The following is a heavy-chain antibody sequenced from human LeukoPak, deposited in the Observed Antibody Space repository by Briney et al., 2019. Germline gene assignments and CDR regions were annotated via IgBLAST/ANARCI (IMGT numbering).Heavy chain of an antibody. CDR2: INPSGGST. V-gene: IGHV1-46*01. J-gene: IGHJ3*02. CDR1: GYTFTSYY. CDR3: AVSGGDEEGAFDI. D-gene: IGHD2-21*02. Sequence: ASVKVSCKASGYTFTSYYMHWVGQAPGQGLEWMGIINPSGGSTSYAQKFQGRVTMTRDTSTSTVYMELSSLRSEDTAVYYCAVSGGDEEGAFDIWGQGTMVTVSS.